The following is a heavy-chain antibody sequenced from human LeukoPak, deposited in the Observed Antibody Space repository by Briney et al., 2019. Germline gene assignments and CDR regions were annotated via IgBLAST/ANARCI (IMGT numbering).Heavy chain of an antibody. CDR1: GFTFSSYW. CDR3: ARGQGYCSSTSCYYYYYGMDV. J-gene: IGHJ6*02. Sequence: PGGSLRLSCAASGFTFSSYWMHWVRQAPGKGLEWVSVIYSGGSTYYADSVKGRFTISRDNSKNTLYLQMNSLRAEDTAVYYCARGQGYCSSTSCYYYYYGMDVWGQGTTVTVSS. D-gene: IGHD2-2*01. V-gene: IGHV3-53*01. CDR2: IYSGGST.